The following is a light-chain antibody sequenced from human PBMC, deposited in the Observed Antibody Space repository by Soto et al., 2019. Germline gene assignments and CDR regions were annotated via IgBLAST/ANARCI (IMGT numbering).Light chain of an antibody. J-gene: IGKJ5*01. V-gene: IGKV3-20*01. CDR3: QRYGSSPLIT. Sequence: EIVLTQSPGTLSLSPGERATLSCRASQSVSSSSLAWYQQRPGQAPRLLIYGTSSRATGIPDRFSGSGSGTGLTLTISRLEPEDFAVYFCQRYGSSPLITFGQGTRLENK. CDR1: QSVSSSS. CDR2: GTS.